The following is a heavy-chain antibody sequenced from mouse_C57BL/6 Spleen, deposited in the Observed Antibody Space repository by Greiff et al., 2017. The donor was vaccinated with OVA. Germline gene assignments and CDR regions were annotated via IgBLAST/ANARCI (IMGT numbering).Heavy chain of an antibody. D-gene: IGHD3-2*02. CDR1: GYAFSSSW. J-gene: IGHJ2*01. Sequence: QVQLQQSGPELVKPGASVKISCKASGYAFSSSWMNWVKQRPGKGLEWIGRIYPGDGDTNYNGKFKGKATLTADKSSNTAYMQLSSLTSEDSAVCFCARSAQATDYWGQGTTLTVSA. CDR2: IYPGDGDT. CDR3: ARSAQATDY. V-gene: IGHV1-82*01.